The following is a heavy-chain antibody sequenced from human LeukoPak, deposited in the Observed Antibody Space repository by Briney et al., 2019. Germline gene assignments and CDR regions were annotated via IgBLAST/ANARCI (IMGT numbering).Heavy chain of an antibody. CDR2: INHSGST. J-gene: IGHJ4*02. D-gene: IGHD2-2*01. CDR1: GGSFSGYY. V-gene: IGHV4-34*01. CDR3: ARAGGRRIVVVPAAMRAFDY. Sequence: SETLSLTCAVYGGSFSGYYWSWLRQPPEKGLEWIGEINHSGSTNYNPSLKSRVTISVDTSKNQFSLKLSSVTAADTAVYYCARAGGRRIVVVPAAMRAFDYWGQGTLVTVSS.